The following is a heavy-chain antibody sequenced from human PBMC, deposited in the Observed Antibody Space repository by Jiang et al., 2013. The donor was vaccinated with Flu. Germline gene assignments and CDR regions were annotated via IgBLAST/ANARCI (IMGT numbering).Heavy chain of an antibody. J-gene: IGHJ4*02. V-gene: IGHV5-51*01. CDR2: IYPGDSDT. Sequence: GAEVKKPGESLKISCTGSGYSFAGHWIAWVRQMPGKGLEWMGIIYPGDSDTRYSPSFQGQVTISADKSITTAYLQWSSLKASDTAMYYCARQSTSWYLNYFDYWGQGTLVTVSS. CDR3: ARQSTSWYLNYFDY. CDR1: GYSFAGHW. D-gene: IGHD6-13*01.